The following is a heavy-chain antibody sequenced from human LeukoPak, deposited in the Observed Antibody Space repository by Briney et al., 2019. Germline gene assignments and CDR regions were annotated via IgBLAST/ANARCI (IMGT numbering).Heavy chain of an antibody. CDR1: GFIVSGDF. Sequence: GGSLRLSCAASGFIVSGDFMSWVRQAPGKGLEWVSVIYSDGSTYYADSVKGRFTISRDNSKNTLDLQMTGLRAEDTAVYYCAKERGRGRDSPWFDYWGQGTLVTVSS. D-gene: IGHD1-26*01. CDR3: AKERGRGRDSPWFDY. CDR2: IYSDGST. J-gene: IGHJ4*02. V-gene: IGHV3-53*01.